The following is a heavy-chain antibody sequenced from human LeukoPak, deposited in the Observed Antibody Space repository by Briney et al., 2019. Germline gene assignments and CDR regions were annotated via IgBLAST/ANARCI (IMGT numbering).Heavy chain of an antibody. V-gene: IGHV3-48*01. J-gene: IGHJ3*01. D-gene: IGHD2-21*02. CDR3: ARDAWVTASAFDF. CDR1: GFTFSSYS. Sequence: GGSLRLSCAASGFTFSSYSMIWVRQAPGKGLEWVSYISTSTTIYYADSVKGRFTISRDNAKTSLFLQMNSLRAEDTAVYYCARDAWVTASAFDFWGQGTMVTVSS. CDR2: ISTSTTI.